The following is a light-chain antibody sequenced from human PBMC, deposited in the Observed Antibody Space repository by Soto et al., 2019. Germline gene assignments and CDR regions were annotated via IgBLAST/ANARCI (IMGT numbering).Light chain of an antibody. V-gene: IGKV4-1*01. J-gene: IGKJ4*01. CDR3: QQYYSTPLT. CDR1: QSVLYSSNNKNY. Sequence: DIVMTQSPDSLAVSLGERATINCKSSQSVLYSSNNKNYLAWYQQKPGQPPKLLIYWASTRESGVPDRFSGSGSGTDFTLTISSLQAEDVAVYYCQQYYSTPLTLGGGTKVDI. CDR2: WAS.